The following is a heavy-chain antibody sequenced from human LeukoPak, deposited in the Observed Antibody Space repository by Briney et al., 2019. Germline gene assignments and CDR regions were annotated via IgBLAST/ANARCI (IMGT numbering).Heavy chain of an antibody. CDR2: ISSSSSYI. J-gene: IGHJ3*02. CDR3: ARDYARKYYYDSTGTGAFDI. Sequence: PGGSLRLSCAASGFTFSSYSMNWVRQAPGKGLEWVSSISSSSSYIYYADSVKGRFTISRDNAKNSLYLQMNSLRAEDTAVYYCARDYARKYYYDSTGTGAFDIWGQGTMVTVSS. V-gene: IGHV3-21*01. CDR1: GFTFSSYS. D-gene: IGHD3-22*01.